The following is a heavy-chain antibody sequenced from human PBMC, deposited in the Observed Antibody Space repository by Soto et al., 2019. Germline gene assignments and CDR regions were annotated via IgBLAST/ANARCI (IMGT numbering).Heavy chain of an antibody. CDR1: GFTFSSYG. V-gene: IGHV3-30*18. CDR3: AKDRPSGSRPYYFGMDV. CDR2: ISYDGSNK. Sequence: QVQLVESGGGVVQPGRSLRLSCAASGFTFSSYGMHWVRQAPGKGLESVAVISYDGSNKYYADSVKGRFTISRDNSKNTLYLQTNSLRAEDTAVYYCAKDRPSGSRPYYFGMDVWGQGTTVTVSS. J-gene: IGHJ6*02. D-gene: IGHD1-26*01.